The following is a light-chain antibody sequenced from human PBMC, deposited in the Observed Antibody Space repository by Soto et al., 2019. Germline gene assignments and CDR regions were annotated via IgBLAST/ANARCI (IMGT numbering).Light chain of an antibody. CDR2: EVN. V-gene: IGLV2-14*01. J-gene: IGLJ1*01. CDR3: SSYSTTSTLV. CDR1: SSDVGGYDY. Sequence: QSALTQPASVSGSPGQSVTISCTGASSDVGGYDYVSWYQQHPGKAPKLILYEVNNRPSGVSNHFSGPKSGNTASLIISGLQADDEADYYCSSYSTTSTLVFGSGTKLTVL.